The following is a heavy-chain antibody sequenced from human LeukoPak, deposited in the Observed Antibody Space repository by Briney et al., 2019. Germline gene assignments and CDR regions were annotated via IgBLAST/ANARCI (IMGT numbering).Heavy chain of an antibody. CDR3: ARVGEGSFGM. V-gene: IGHV4-59*01. CDR1: GGSLSTYY. CDR2: IDYTGST. D-gene: IGHD3-10*01. Sequence: PSETLSLTCTVSGGSLSTYYWSWIRQPPGKGLEWIGYIDYTGSTKYNPSLKSRVTISVDTSKNQFSLKMSSVTAADTAVYYCARVGEGSFGMWGQGTMVTVSS. J-gene: IGHJ3*02.